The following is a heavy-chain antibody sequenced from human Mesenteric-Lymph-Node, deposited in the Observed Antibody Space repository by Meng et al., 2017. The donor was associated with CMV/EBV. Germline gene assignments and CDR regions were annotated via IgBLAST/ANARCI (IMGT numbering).Heavy chain of an antibody. CDR1: GYTVNTYY. CDR2: INPIGGST. D-gene: IGHD4-23*01. J-gene: IGHJ4*02. CDR3: ATERLHDHGGNYFDH. V-gene: IGHV1-46*02. Sequence: ASVKVSCKASGYTVNTYYIHWVRQAPGQGLEWMGTINPIGGSTTYAQKFQGRVTLTRDTSTSTVYMELYSLRSEDTAVHYCATERLHDHGGNYFDHWGQGTLVTVSS.